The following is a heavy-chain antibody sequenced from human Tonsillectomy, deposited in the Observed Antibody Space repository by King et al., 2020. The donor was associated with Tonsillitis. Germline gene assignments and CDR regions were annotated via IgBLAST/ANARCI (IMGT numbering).Heavy chain of an antibody. CDR1: GGFFSGYY. V-gene: IGHV4-34*01. Sequence: VQLQQWGAGLLKPSETLSLTCAVYGGFFSGYYWRWIRQPPGMGREWIWESNHRGSTNYNPSLKSRVTISVDTSKNQLSLKLSSVTAADTAVYYCASFSGAAAGTDWFDPWGQGTLVTVSS. J-gene: IGHJ5*02. CDR2: SNHRGST. CDR3: ASFSGAAAGTDWFDP. D-gene: IGHD6-13*01.